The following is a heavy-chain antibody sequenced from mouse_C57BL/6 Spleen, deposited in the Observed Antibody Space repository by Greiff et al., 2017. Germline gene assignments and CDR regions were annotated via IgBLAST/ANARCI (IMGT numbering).Heavy chain of an antibody. Sequence: VQLQQPGAELVKPGASVKLSCKASGYTFTSYWMQWVKQRPGQGLEWIGEIDPSDSYTNYNQKFKGKATLTVDTSSSTAYMQLSSLTSEDSAVYYCARGIGGYFDVWGTGTTVTVSS. J-gene: IGHJ1*03. CDR1: GYTFTSYW. V-gene: IGHV1-50*01. CDR2: IDPSDSYT. D-gene: IGHD2-14*01. CDR3: ARGIGGYFDV.